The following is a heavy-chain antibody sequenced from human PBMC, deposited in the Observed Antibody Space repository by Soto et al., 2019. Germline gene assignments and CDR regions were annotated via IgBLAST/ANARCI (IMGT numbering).Heavy chain of an antibody. CDR3: ARDWSCSSTSCYGAGWFDP. J-gene: IGHJ5*02. D-gene: IGHD2-2*01. V-gene: IGHV4-59*12. CDR1: GGSISSYY. Sequence: PSETLSLTCTVSGGSISSYYWSWIRQPPGKGLEWIGYIYYSGSTNYNPSLKSRVTISVDTSKNQFSLKLSSVTAADTAVYYCARDWSCSSTSCYGAGWFDPWGQGTLVTVSS. CDR2: IYYSGST.